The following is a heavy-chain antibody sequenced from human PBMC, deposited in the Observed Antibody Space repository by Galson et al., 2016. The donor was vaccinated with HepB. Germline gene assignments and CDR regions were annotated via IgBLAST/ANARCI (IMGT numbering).Heavy chain of an antibody. CDR2: IGTSGDT. V-gene: IGHV3-13*01. D-gene: IGHD5/OR15-5a*01. J-gene: IGHJ3*01. CDR3: VRCLDAFDL. Sequence: SLRLSCAASGFTFRSYDMHWVRQVTGKGLEWVSAIGTSGDTYYPDSVKGSFTISREDGKSSLYLQMDSLKAGDTALYYCVRCLDAFDLWGQGTVVTVSS. CDR1: GFTFRSYD.